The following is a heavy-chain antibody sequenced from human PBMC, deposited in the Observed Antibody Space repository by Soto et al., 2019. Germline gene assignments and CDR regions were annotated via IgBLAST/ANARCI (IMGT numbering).Heavy chain of an antibody. CDR3: AKLMGSERTVGWFDP. CDR1: GFTFSSYA. Sequence: QVQLVESGGGVVKPGTSLTLSCVGSGFTFSSYAFHWIRQAPGKGLEWVATVSFNGYNKYYGDSVKGRFSVSRDNVKNSLYLQMNDVRPEDTAVYFCAKLMGSERTVGWFDPWGQGTLVSVSS. CDR2: VSFNGYNK. J-gene: IGHJ5*02. D-gene: IGHD3-16*01. V-gene: IGHV3-30*18.